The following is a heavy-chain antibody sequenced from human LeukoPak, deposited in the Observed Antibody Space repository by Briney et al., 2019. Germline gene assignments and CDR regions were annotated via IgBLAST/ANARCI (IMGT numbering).Heavy chain of an antibody. CDR1: GVTVSSNY. CDR3: ATYRQVLLPFES. J-gene: IGHJ4*02. CDR2: FFGGDST. V-gene: IGHV3-53*01. D-gene: IGHD2-8*02. Sequence: PGGSLRLSCAASGVTVSSNYMNWVRQAPGKGLEWVSVFFGGDSTFYADSVKGRFTISRDKSKNTLYLQMNSLRAEDTAVYYCATYRQVLLPFESWGQGTLVTVSS.